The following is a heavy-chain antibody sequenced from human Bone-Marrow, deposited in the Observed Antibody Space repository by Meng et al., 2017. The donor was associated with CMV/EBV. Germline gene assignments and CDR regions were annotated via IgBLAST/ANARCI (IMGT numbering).Heavy chain of an antibody. CDR2: ISGSGGST. CDR1: GFTFSSYA. CDR3: TRSPGLRYYYYGMDV. J-gene: IGHJ6*02. D-gene: IGHD3-10*01. Sequence: GGSLRLSCAASGFTFSSYAMSWVRQAPGKGLEWVSAISGSGGSTYYADSVKGRFTISRDNSKNTLYLQMNSLRAEDTAVYYCTRSPGLRYYYYGMDVWGQGTTVTVSS. V-gene: IGHV3-23*01.